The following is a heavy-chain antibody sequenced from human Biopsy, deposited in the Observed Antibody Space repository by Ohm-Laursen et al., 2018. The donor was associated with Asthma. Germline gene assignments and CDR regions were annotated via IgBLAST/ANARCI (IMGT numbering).Heavy chain of an antibody. D-gene: IGHD6-13*01. V-gene: IGHV3-23*01. Sequence: SLRLSCTASGFTFRAYAMSWVRQAPGKGLEWVSTISGNSGITYYADSVKGRFTISRDNSQNTLYLHMDSLSAEDTAVYYCAKDRSGTWYGFDYWGQGTLVTVSS. CDR2: ISGNSGIT. J-gene: IGHJ4*02. CDR3: AKDRSGTWYGFDY. CDR1: GFTFRAYA.